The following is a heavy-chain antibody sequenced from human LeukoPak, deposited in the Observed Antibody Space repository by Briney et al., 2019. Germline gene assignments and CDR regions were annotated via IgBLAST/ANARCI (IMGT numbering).Heavy chain of an antibody. J-gene: IGHJ4*02. CDR3: VADSENRSGGDF. CDR1: GFGFSGYW. D-gene: IGHD3-10*01. CDR2: IDSAGARI. V-gene: IGHV3-74*01. Sequence: PGGSLRLSRAGSGFGFSGYWIHWVRQVPGKGLAWVSRIDSAGARIQYAGSVKGRFTISRDNAKNTVYLQMNSLRPEDTAVYYCVADSENRSGGDFWGQGTLVTVSS.